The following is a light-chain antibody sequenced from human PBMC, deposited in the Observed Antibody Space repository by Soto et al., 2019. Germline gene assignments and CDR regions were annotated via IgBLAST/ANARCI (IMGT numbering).Light chain of an antibody. CDR2: DAS. CDR3: QKHDGVPL. J-gene: IGKJ3*01. CDR1: QDISNH. Sequence: DIQLTQSPSSLSASVGDRVTITCQASQDISNHLNWYQQKPGKAPNLLIYDASDLETGVPSRFSGGGSGTFFIFTINSLQHEDIATYYCQKHDGVPLFGPGTKVEIK. V-gene: IGKV1-33*01.